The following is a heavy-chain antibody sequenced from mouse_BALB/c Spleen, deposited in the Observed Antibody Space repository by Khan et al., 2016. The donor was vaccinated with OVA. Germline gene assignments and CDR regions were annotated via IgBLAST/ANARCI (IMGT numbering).Heavy chain of an antibody. CDR3: ARAYYRYDGYYAMDF. J-gene: IGHJ4*01. CDR2: IWGGGVT. V-gene: IGHV2-6-4*01. Sequence: QMQLKESGPGLVAPSQSLSITCTVSGFSLSRYNIHWVRQPPGKGLEWLGMIWGGGVTDYNSTLKSRLSINKDNSKSQVFLKMNSLQTDDTAMYYCARAYYRYDGYYAMDFWGQGTSVTVSS. D-gene: IGHD2-14*01. CDR1: GFSLSRYN.